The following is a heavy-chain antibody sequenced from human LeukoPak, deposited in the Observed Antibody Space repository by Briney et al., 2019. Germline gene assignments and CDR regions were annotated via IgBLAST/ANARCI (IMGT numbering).Heavy chain of an antibody. Sequence: GGSLRLSCAASGFTFSRNAMSWVRQAPGRGLEWVSAISGTGGSAYYADSVKGRFTISRDNSKNTLYLQMNSQRAEDTAVYYCAKERVEVAGTNFDYWGQGTLVTVSS. CDR3: AKERVEVAGTNFDY. CDR2: ISGTGGSA. J-gene: IGHJ4*02. CDR1: GFTFSRNA. V-gene: IGHV3-23*01. D-gene: IGHD6-19*01.